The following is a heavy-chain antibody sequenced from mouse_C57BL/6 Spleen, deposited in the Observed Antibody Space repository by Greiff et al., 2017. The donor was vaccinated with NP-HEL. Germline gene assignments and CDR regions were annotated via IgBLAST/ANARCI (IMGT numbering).Heavy chain of an antibody. CDR1: GYTFTDYE. CDR2: IDPETGGT. D-gene: IGHD3-2*02. Sequence: QVQLQQSGAELVRPGASVTLSCKASGYTFTDYEMHWVKQTPVHGLEWIGAIDPETGGTAYNQKFKGKAILTADKSSSTAYMELRSLTSEDSAVYYCTRYWDSSGYGMDYWGQGTSVTVSS. V-gene: IGHV1-15*01. J-gene: IGHJ4*01. CDR3: TRYWDSSGYGMDY.